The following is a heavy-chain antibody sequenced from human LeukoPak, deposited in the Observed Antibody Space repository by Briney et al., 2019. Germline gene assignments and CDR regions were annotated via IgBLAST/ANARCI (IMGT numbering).Heavy chain of an antibody. Sequence: GGSLRLSCAASGFTFSSYAMSWVRQAPGKGLEWVSAISGSGGSTYYADSVKGRFTISRGNSKNTLYLQMNSLRAEDTAVYYCAKDKFWNRYYSDYWGQGTLVTVSS. D-gene: IGHD1-1*01. J-gene: IGHJ4*02. CDR1: GFTFSSYA. V-gene: IGHV3-23*01. CDR2: ISGSGGST. CDR3: AKDKFWNRYYSDY.